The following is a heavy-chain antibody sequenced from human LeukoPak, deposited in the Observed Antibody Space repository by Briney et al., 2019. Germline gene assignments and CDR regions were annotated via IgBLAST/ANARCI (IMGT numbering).Heavy chain of an antibody. V-gene: IGHV4-59*03. D-gene: IGHD3/OR15-3a*01. CDR3: ATNKDWAEAD. J-gene: IGHJ4*02. CDR1: DGSIRTYY. CDR2: IYYRGDI. Sequence: PSEALSLTCSVSDGSIRTYYWSWIRQSPGQGLEWIGNIYYRGDINYNPSLKSRVIISIDTSKNQFSLKVTSLTAADTAVYYCATNKDWAEADWGQGTLVIVSS.